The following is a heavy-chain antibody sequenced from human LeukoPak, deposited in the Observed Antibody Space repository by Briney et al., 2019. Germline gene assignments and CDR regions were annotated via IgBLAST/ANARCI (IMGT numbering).Heavy chain of an antibody. Sequence: PSETLSLTCAVSGYSISSGYYWGWIRQPPGKGLEWIGSIYHSGSTYYNPSLKSRVTISVDTSKNQFSLKLSSVTAADTAVYYCAREGNSWSRFDYWSQGTLVTVSS. D-gene: IGHD1-26*01. CDR2: IYHSGST. V-gene: IGHV4-38-2*02. CDR3: AREGNSWSRFDY. CDR1: GYSISSGYY. J-gene: IGHJ4*02.